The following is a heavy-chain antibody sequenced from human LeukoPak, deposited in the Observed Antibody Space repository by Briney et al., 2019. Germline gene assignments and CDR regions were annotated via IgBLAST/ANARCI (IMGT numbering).Heavy chain of an antibody. Sequence: PGGSLRLSCAASGFTFSSYAMSWVRQAPGKGLEWVSAISGSGGSTYYADSVKGRFTISRDNSKNTLYLQMNSLRAEDTAVYYCAKPSMVNGPNYYYYGMDVWGQGTTVTVSS. CDR3: AKPSMVNGPNYYYYGMDV. J-gene: IGHJ6*02. V-gene: IGHV3-23*01. CDR1: GFTFSSYA. CDR2: ISGSGGST. D-gene: IGHD5-18*01.